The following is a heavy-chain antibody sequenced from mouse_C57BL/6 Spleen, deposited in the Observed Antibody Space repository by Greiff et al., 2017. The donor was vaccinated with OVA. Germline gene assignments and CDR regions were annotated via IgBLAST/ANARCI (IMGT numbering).Heavy chain of an antibody. J-gene: IGHJ2*01. V-gene: IGHV14-4*01. CDR1: GFNIKDDY. Sequence: EVKLQESGAELVRPGASVKLSCTASGFNIKDDYMHWVKQRPEQGLEWVGWIDPENGDTEYASKFQGKATITADTSSNTAYLQLSSLTSEDTAVYYCTTFFDYWGQGTTLTVSS. CDR3: TTFFDY. CDR2: IDPENGDT.